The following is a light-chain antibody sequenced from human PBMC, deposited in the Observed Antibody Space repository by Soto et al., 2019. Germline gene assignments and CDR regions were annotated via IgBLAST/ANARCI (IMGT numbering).Light chain of an antibody. V-gene: IGKV3-20*01. Sequence: EIGLTQSPGTLSLSPGERATLSCRASQSFSSSSLAWYQQKPGQAPRLLIYGASSRATGIPDRFSGSGSGKDFTLTISRLQPEDFAVYYCQQYDSSPRTFGQGTKVEIK. J-gene: IGKJ1*01. CDR2: GAS. CDR1: QSFSSSS. CDR3: QQYDSSPRT.